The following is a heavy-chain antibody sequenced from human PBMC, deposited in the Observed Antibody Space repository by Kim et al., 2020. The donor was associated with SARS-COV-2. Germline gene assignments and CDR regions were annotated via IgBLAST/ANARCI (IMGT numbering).Heavy chain of an antibody. CDR1: GFTFSSYG. Sequence: GGSLRLSCAASGFTFSSYGMHWVRQAPGKGLEWVAVISYDGSNKYYADSVKGRFTISRDNSKNTLYLQMNSLRAEDTAVYYCAKDIRRYSGSYNWGQGTLVTVSS. J-gene: IGHJ4*02. D-gene: IGHD1-26*01. CDR3: AKDIRRYSGSYN. V-gene: IGHV3-30*18. CDR2: ISYDGSNK.